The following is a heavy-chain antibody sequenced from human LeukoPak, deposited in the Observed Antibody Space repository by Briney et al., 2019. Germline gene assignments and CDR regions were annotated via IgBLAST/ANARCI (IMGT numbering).Heavy chain of an antibody. CDR2: INHSGYT. J-gene: IGHJ4*02. V-gene: IGHV4-34*01. CDR1: GVSFNDYY. D-gene: IGHD4/OR15-4a*01. CDR3: TRMTMGHDY. Sequence: SETLSLTCAVSGVSFNDYYWSCVRQTPGKGLEWIGEINHSGYTNDSPSLKSRVTLSIDTSRKQFSLNLRSVTVADTGIYYCTRMTMGHDYCGQGTLVTVSS.